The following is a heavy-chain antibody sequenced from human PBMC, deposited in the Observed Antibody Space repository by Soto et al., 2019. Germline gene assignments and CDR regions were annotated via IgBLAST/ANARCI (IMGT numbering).Heavy chain of an antibody. CDR3: ARERIAVAGLYYYYYGMDV. J-gene: IGHJ6*02. V-gene: IGHV3-11*06. Sequence: PGGSLRLSCAASGFTFSDYYMSWIRQAPGKGLEWVSYISSSSSYTNYADSVKGRFTISRDNAKNSLYLQMNSLRAEDTAVYYCARERIAVAGLYYYYYGMDVWGQGTTVTVSS. CDR1: GFTFSDYY. CDR2: ISSSSSYT. D-gene: IGHD6-19*01.